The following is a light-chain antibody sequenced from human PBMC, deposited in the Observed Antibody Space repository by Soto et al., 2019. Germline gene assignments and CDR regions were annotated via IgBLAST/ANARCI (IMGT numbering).Light chain of an antibody. CDR1: QNINRW. V-gene: IGKV1-5*01. Sequence: DIPMTQSPSTLSASVGDRVTITCRASQNINRWLAWYQQKPGRAPKLLIYDASSLQSGVPSRFSGSGSGTEFTLSISSLQSDDFATYFCQQYESYSRSFGQGTKVEIK. J-gene: IGKJ1*01. CDR3: QQYESYSRS. CDR2: DAS.